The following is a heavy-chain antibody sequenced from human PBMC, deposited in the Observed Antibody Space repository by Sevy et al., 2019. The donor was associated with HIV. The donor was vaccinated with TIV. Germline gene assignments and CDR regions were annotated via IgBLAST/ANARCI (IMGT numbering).Heavy chain of an antibody. CDR1: GFTFSSYA. CDR3: ARDLTRSLRYYYGSGTSTPGY. Sequence: GGSLRLSCAASGFTFSSYAMHWVRQAPGKGLEWVAVISYDGSNKYYADSVKGRFTISRDNSKNTLYLQMNSLRAEDTALYYCARDLTRSLRYYYGSGTSTPGYWGQGTLVTVSS. D-gene: IGHD3-10*01. J-gene: IGHJ4*02. V-gene: IGHV3-30*04. CDR2: ISYDGSNK.